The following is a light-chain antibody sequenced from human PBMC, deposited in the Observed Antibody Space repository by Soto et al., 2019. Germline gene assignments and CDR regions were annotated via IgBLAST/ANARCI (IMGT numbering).Light chain of an antibody. Sequence: DIQMTQSPSSLSASVGDRVPTPCRASQSISNYLNWYQQKPGKAPKLLIYDASNLETGVPSRFSGSGSGTDFTFTISSLQPEDIATDDCRQYDNLLTFGGGTKVDIK. J-gene: IGKJ4*01. V-gene: IGKV1-33*01. CDR1: QSISNY. CDR3: RQYDNLLT. CDR2: DAS.